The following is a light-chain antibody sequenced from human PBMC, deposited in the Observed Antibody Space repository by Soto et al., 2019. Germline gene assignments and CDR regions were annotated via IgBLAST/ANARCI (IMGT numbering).Light chain of an antibody. CDR2: DAT. CDR1: YSDVGGYKH. Sequence: QSALTQPASVSASPGQSITISCIGSYSDVGGYKHVAWYQQYPGKAPKLIIYDATSRPSGISSRFSGSKSGNTASLTVSGLQAEDEADYYCSSYAGNSIWVFGGGTKLTVL. J-gene: IGLJ3*02. CDR3: SSYAGNSIWV. V-gene: IGLV2-14*01.